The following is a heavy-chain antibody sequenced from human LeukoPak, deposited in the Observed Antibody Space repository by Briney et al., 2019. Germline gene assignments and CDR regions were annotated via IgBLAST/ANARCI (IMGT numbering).Heavy chain of an antibody. CDR1: GFTFSSYA. CDR3: ARDRAAAGTLYY. J-gene: IGHJ4*02. V-gene: IGHV3-30*04. D-gene: IGHD6-13*01. Sequence: GGSLRLSCAASGFTFSSYAMHWVRQAPGKGLEWVAVISYDGSNKYYADSVKGRFTISRDNSKNTLYLQMNSLRAEDTAVYYCARDRAAAGTLYYWGQGTLVTVSS. CDR2: ISYDGSNK.